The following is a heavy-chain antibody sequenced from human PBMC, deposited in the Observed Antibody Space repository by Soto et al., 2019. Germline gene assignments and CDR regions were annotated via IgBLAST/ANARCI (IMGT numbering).Heavy chain of an antibody. CDR3: ARDRPYCNGGSCYPRFFXY. D-gene: IGHD2-15*01. CDR2: INAGKGDT. CDR1: GYIFINYA. Sequence: ASVKVSCKASGYIFINYAIHWVRQAPGQRLEWMGWINAGKGDTIYSQKFQDRITINRDTSASTAYMELSSLRSEDTAVYYCARDRPYCNGGSCYPRFFXYWGQGTLVXVSS. V-gene: IGHV1-3*01. J-gene: IGHJ4*02.